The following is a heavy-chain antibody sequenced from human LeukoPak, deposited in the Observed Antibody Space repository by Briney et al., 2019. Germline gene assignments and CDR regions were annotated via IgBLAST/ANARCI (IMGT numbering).Heavy chain of an antibody. CDR2: ISSSSSYI. V-gene: IGHV3-21*01. Sequence: GGSLRLSCAASGFTFSSYSTNWVRQAPGKGLEWVSSISSSSSYIYYADSVKGRFTISRDNAKNSLYLQMNSLRAEDTAVYYCARDPASGTFDYWGQGTLVTVSS. J-gene: IGHJ4*02. CDR1: GFTFSSYS. CDR3: ARDPASGTFDY.